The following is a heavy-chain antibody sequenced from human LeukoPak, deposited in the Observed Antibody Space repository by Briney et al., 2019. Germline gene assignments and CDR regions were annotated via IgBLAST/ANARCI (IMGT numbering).Heavy chain of an antibody. J-gene: IGHJ3*02. Sequence: SETLSLTCTVSGGSISSSSYYWGWIRQPPGKGLEWIGSIYHSGSTYYNPSLKSRVTISVDRSKNQFSLKLSSVTAADTAVYYCARGGSRCFDIWGQGTMVTVSS. CDR3: ARGGSRCFDI. CDR2: IYHSGST. V-gene: IGHV4-39*07. D-gene: IGHD3-16*01. CDR1: GGSISSSSYY.